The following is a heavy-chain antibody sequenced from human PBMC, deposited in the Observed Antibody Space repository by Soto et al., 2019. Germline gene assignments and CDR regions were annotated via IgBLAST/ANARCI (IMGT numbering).Heavy chain of an antibody. J-gene: IGHJ3*02. Sequence: SVKVSCKATGGTFSSYAISWVRQAPGQGLEWMGGIIPIFGTANYAQKFQGRVTITADKSTSTAYMELSSLRSEDTAVYYCARGSSDCSGGSCYSDAFDIWGQGTMVTVSS. V-gene: IGHV1-69*06. D-gene: IGHD2-15*01. CDR3: ARGSSDCSGGSCYSDAFDI. CDR2: IIPIFGTA. CDR1: GGTFSSYA.